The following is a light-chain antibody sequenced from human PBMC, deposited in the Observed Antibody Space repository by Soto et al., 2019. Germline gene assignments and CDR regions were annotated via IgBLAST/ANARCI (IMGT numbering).Light chain of an antibody. Sequence: QSVLTQPPSASGSPGQSVTISCTGTSSDVGGYNYVSWYQQHPGKAPKLMIYEVSKRPSGVPDRFSGSKSGNTASLTVSGLQAEDEADYYSSSYAGSNNLVFGGGTMVTVL. CDR2: EVS. V-gene: IGLV2-8*01. CDR3: SSYAGSNNLV. CDR1: SSDVGGYNY. J-gene: IGLJ2*01.